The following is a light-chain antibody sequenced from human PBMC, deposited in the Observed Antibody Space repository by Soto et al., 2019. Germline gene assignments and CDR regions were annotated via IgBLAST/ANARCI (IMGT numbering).Light chain of an antibody. V-gene: IGLV2-23*03. CDR1: SSDIGSYNL. Sequence: QSALTQPASVSGSPGQSITISCTGSSSDIGSYNLVSLYQQHPGKAPKLIIYEGSKRPSGVSNRFSGSKSGNTVSLTISGLQADDEADYYCCSFAGTTTFYVFGTGTKLTVL. CDR2: EGS. CDR3: CSFAGTTTFYV. J-gene: IGLJ1*01.